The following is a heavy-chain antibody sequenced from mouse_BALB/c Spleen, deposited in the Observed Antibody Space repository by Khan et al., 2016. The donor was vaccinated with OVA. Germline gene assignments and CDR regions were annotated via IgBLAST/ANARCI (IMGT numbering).Heavy chain of an antibody. J-gene: IGHJ4*01. CDR3: ARIPIVITTALDY. Sequence: EVMLVESGGGLVQPGGSLKLSCAASGFTFSSNTMSWVRQTPEKRLEWVAYITNGGGNTYYPDTVKGRFTISRDNAKNTLYLQMSSLKSEDTAMYYCARIPIVITTALDYWGQGTSVTISS. V-gene: IGHV5-12-2*01. D-gene: IGHD1-2*01. CDR1: GFTFSSNT. CDR2: ITNGGGNT.